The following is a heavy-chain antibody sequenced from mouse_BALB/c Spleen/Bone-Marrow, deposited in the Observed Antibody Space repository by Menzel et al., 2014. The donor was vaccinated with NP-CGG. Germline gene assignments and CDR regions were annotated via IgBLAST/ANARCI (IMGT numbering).Heavy chain of an antibody. CDR3: ARSYGKNVDY. D-gene: IGHD2-1*01. J-gene: IGHJ2*01. V-gene: IGHV1-7*01. CDR1: GYTFTSYW. CDR2: INPSTGYT. Sequence: VQLQQSGAELAKPGAPVKMSCEASGYTFTSYWMHWVKQRPGQGLEWIGNINPSTGYTEYNQKFKDKATLTADKSSSTAYMQLNSLTSEDSAVYYCARSYGKNVDYWGQGTTLTVSS.